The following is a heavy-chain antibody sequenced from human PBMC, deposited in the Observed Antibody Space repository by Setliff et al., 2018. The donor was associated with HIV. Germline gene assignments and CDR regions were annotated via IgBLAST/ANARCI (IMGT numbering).Heavy chain of an antibody. V-gene: IGHV4-61*09. J-gene: IGHJ4*02. CDR2: IYTSGVT. CDR1: GGSISSGGYY. CDR3: ARRGGSGWYYFDQ. Sequence: PSETLSLTCTVSGGSISSGGYYWSWIRQPAGKGLEWIGHIYTSGVTYYNPSLKSRVTLSVDTSKNQFSLTLTSVTAADTASYYCARRGGSGWYYFDQWGQGALVTVSS. D-gene: IGHD6-19*01.